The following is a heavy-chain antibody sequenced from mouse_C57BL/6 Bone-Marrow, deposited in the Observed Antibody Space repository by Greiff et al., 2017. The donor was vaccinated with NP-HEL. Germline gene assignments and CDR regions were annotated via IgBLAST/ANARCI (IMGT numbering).Heavy chain of an antibody. CDR3: AREGMIYYGNPFAY. CDR1: GYSITSGYY. V-gene: IGHV3-6*01. Sequence: VQLQQSGPGLVKPSQSLSLTCSVTGYSITSGYYWNWIRQFPGNKLEWMGYISYDGSNNYNPSLKNRISITRDTSKNQFFLKLNSVTTEDTATYYCAREGMIYYGNPFAYWGQGTLVTVSA. D-gene: IGHD2-1*01. CDR2: ISYDGSN. J-gene: IGHJ3*01.